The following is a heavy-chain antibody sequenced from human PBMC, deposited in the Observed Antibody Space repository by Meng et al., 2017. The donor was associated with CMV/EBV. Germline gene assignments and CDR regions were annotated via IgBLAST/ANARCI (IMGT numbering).Heavy chain of an antibody. J-gene: IGHJ2*01. V-gene: IGHV1-69*05. Sequence: SVQVSCKASGGTFSSYAISWVRQAPGQGLEWMGGIIPIFGTANYAQKFQGRVTITTDESTSTAYMELSSLRPEDTAVYYCASCSTSCYIGWYFDLWGRGTLVTVSS. D-gene: IGHD2-2*02. CDR1: GGTFSSYA. CDR2: IIPIFGTA. CDR3: ASCSTSCYIGWYFDL.